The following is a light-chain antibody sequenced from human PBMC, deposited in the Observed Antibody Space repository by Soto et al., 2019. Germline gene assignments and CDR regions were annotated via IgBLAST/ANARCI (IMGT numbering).Light chain of an antibody. J-gene: IGKJ5*01. CDR2: GTS. V-gene: IGKV3-20*01. Sequence: EVVLTQSPCILSLSPGEGATLSCRASQSLSNFFLAWYQQKPGQAPRLLIYGTSIRATGIPDRFSGSGSETDFTLTVNRLEPEDFAVYYCQQYGSSPITFGQGTRLEI. CDR3: QQYGSSPIT. CDR1: QSLSNFF.